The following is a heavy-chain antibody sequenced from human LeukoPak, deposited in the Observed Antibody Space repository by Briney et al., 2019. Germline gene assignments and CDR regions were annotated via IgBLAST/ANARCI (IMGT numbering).Heavy chain of an antibody. V-gene: IGHV3-23*01. Sequence: GGSLRLSCAASEFTFSKYAMNWVRQAPGKGLEWVSLISTSGTPHYADSVKGRFTISRDNSKNTLYLQMNSLRAEDTAIYYCAKSRGSYWVPEFDYWGQGTLVTVSS. CDR2: ISTSGTP. CDR3: AKSRGSYWVPEFDY. J-gene: IGHJ4*02. CDR1: EFTFSKYA. D-gene: IGHD1-26*01.